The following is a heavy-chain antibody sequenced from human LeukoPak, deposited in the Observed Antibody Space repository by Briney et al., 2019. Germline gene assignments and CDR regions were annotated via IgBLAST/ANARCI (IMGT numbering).Heavy chain of an antibody. V-gene: IGHV4-4*08. J-gene: IGHJ4*02. CDR2: IANGAT. CDR3: ARDKAHSYGYYFDP. CDR1: GGGISTYY. Sequence: PSETLSLTCTVAGGGISTYYWNWIRQTPGKGLEWVGHIANGATDYNSSLKSRAIISVDTPKNQISLRLTSVTAADTAVYHCARDKAHSYGYYFDPWGPGTQVLVSS. D-gene: IGHD3-10*01.